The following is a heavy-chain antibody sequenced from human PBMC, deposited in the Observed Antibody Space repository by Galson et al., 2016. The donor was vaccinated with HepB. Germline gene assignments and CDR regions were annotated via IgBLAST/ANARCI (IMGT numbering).Heavy chain of an antibody. V-gene: IGHV3-33*01. CDR3: AGDRGQGSQLDS. CDR1: GFTFDTYG. D-gene: IGHD1-1*01. CDR2: VWNAGDMH. Sequence: SLRLSCAVSGFTFDTYGIHWVRQAPGKRLQWVAVVWNAGDMHSYADSVKGRFTISRDKSKNMVFLHMDSLRVDDTALYYCAGDRGQGSQLDSWGQGTLVGVSS. J-gene: IGHJ1*01.